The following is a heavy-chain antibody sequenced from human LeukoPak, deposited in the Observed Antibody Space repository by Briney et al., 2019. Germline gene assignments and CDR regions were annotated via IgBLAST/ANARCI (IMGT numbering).Heavy chain of an antibody. Sequence: PSETLSLTCAVYGGSFSGYYWSWIRQPAGKGPEWIGRIYTSGSTNYNPSLKSRVTMSVDTSKNQFSLKLSSVTAADTAVYYCARHNYYGSGSWYHYYGMDVWGQGTTVTVSS. J-gene: IGHJ6*02. CDR2: IYTSGST. D-gene: IGHD3-10*01. V-gene: IGHV4-59*10. CDR3: ARHNYYGSGSWYHYYGMDV. CDR1: GGSFSGYY.